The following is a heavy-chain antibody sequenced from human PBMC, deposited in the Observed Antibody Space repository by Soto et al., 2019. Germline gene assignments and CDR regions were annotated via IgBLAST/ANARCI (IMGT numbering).Heavy chain of an antibody. CDR3: ARGFPDYGDYGPLDY. CDR1: GASISRYY. CDR2: LYNTGST. V-gene: IGHV4-59*08. Sequence: SETLSLTCTVSGASISRYYWSWIRQSPGKGLEWIGYLYNTGSTIYNPSLKSRVTISVDTSKNQFSLKLSSVTAADTAVYYCARGFPDYGDYGPLDYWGKGTLVTVSS. J-gene: IGHJ4*02. D-gene: IGHD4-17*01.